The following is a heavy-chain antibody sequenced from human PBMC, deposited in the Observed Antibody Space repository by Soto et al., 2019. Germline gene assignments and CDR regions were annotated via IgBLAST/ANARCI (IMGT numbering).Heavy chain of an antibody. D-gene: IGHD3-3*01. V-gene: IGHV3-30*18. J-gene: IGHJ6*02. CDR1: GFTFSSYG. CDR2: ISYDGSNK. CDR3: AKVRDDFWSGYFYYYGMDV. Sequence: PGGSLRLSCAASGFTFSSYGMHWVRQAPGKGLEWVAVISYDGSNKYYADSVKGRFTISRDNSKNTLYLQMNSLRAEDTAVYYCAKVRDDFWSGYFYYYGMDVWGQGTTVTVSS.